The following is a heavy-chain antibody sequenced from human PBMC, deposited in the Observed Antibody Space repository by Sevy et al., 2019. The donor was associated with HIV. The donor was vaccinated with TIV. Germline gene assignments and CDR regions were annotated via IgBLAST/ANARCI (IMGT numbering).Heavy chain of an antibody. CDR2: ISSSSSYI. Sequence: GGSLRLSCAASGFTFSNYWMSWVRQAPGKGLEWVSSISSSSSYIYYADSVKGRFTISRDNAKNSLYLQMNSLRAEDTAVYYCARDFDRVTTDGYYYYYGMDVWGQGTTVTVSS. CDR3: ARDFDRVTTDGYYYYYGMDV. D-gene: IGHD4-4*01. J-gene: IGHJ6*02. V-gene: IGHV3-21*01. CDR1: GFTFSNYW.